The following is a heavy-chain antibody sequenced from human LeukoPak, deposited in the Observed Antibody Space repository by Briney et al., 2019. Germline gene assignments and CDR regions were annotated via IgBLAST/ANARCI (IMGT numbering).Heavy chain of an antibody. J-gene: IGHJ5*02. CDR1: GYTFTSYY. D-gene: IGHD2-2*01. V-gene: IGHV1-46*01. Sequence: ASVKVSCKASGYTFTSYYMHWVRQAPGQGLEWMGIINPSGGSTNYAQKFQGRVTITTDESTSTAYMELSSLRSEDTAVYYCASAPLVVVPAAVRYNWFDPWGQGTLVTVSS. CDR3: ASAPLVVVPAAVRYNWFDP. CDR2: INPSGGST.